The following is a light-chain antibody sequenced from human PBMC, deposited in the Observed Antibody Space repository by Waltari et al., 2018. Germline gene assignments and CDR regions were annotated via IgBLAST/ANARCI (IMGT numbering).Light chain of an antibody. CDR1: SSHVGAYTY. J-gene: IGLJ3*02. CDR3: ISYAGSATWV. CDR2: DVS. Sequence: QSALTQPPSASGSPGQSVTIPCTGTSSHVGAYTYVSWFQQPPGKAPKVIIYDVSKRPSGVPDRFSGSKSGNTASLTVSGLQAEDEADYYCISYAGSATWVFGGGTKLSIL. V-gene: IGLV2-8*01.